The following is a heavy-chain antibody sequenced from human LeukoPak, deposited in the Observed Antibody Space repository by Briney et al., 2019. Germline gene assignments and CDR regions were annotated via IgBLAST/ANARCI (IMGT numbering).Heavy chain of an antibody. D-gene: IGHD3-9*01. CDR3: ARARGGGYYDILTGYYNLPHSDY. CDR2: ISAYNGNT. V-gene: IGHV1-18*01. J-gene: IGHJ4*02. CDR1: GYTFTSYG. Sequence: GASVKVSCKASGYTFTSYGISWVRQAPGQGLEWMGWISAYNGNTNYAQKLQGRVTMITDTSTSTAYMGLRSLRSDDTAVYYCARARGGGYYDILTGYYNLPHSDYWGQGTLVTVSS.